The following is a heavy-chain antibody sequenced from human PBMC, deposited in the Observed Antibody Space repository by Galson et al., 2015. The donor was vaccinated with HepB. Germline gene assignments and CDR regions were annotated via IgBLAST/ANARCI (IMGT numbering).Heavy chain of an antibody. Sequence: SLRLSCAASGFTFRNYWMHWVRQAPGKGLVWVSHINSDGSTTTYAGSVKGRFTMSRDNGKNTLYLQMNNLRAEDTAVYFCARGWGSYWYFDLWGPGTLVTGSS. D-gene: IGHD7-27*01. CDR1: GFTFRNYW. CDR3: ARGWGSYWYFDL. V-gene: IGHV3-74*01. J-gene: IGHJ2*01. CDR2: INSDGSTT.